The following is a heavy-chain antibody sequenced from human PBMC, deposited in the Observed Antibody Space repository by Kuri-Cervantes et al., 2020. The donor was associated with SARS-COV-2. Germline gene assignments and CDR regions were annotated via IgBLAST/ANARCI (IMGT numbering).Heavy chain of an antibody. CDR2: INPGGSYT. D-gene: IGHD1-20*01. CDR1: GFTFSGYW. CDR3: VRDGDNWNFDY. V-gene: IGHV3-74*01. Sequence: GGSLRLSCAASGFTFSGYWIHWVRQAPGKGLVWVSRINPGGSYTNNADSVKGRFTLSRDNAKNMLFLQMNSLRAEDTAVYYCVRDGDNWNFDYWGQGTLVTVSS. J-gene: IGHJ4*02.